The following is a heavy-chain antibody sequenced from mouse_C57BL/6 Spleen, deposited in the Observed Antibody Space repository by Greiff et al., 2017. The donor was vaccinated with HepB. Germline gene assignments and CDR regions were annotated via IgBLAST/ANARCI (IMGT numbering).Heavy chain of an antibody. Sequence: EVKLVESGPELVKPGASVKISCKASGYSFTGYYMNWVKQSPEKSLEWIGEINPSTGGTTYNQKFKAKATLTVDKSSSTAYMQLKSLTSEDSAVYYCARWEGMDYWGQGTSVTVSS. V-gene: IGHV1-42*01. D-gene: IGHD4-1*01. J-gene: IGHJ4*01. CDR1: GYSFTGYY. CDR3: ARWEGMDY. CDR2: INPSTGGT.